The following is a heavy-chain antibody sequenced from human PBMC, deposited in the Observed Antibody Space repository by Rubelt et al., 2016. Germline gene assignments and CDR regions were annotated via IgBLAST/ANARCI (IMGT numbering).Heavy chain of an antibody. D-gene: IGHD1-26*01. CDR2: IYYSGST. Sequence: QESGPGLVKPSETLSLTCTVSGGSISSYYWSWIRQPPGKGLEWIGYIYYSGSTNYNPSLKSRVTISVDTSKNQFSLKLSSVTAADTAVYYSARGEDFDPWGQGTLVTVSS. CDR1: GGSISSYY. J-gene: IGHJ5*02. V-gene: IGHV4-59*01. CDR3: ARGEDFDP.